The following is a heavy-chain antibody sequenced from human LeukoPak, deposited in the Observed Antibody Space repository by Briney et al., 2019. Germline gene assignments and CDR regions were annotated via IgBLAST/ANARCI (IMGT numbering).Heavy chain of an antibody. CDR2: IYNGGST. J-gene: IGHJ3*01. CDR3: ARGSGSATVTPFDF. Sequence: SETLSLTCAVSGNSISGFYWSWIRQPPGKGLEWIGFIYNGGSTNYNPSLKSRVTISVDTSNNQFSLKLTSVTAADTAVYYCARGSGSATVTPFDFSSQGTMVTVSA. CDR1: GNSISGFY. D-gene: IGHD4-17*01. V-gene: IGHV4-59*01.